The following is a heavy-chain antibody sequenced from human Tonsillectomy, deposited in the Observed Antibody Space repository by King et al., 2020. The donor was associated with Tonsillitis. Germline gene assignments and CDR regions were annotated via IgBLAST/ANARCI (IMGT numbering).Heavy chain of an antibody. CDR2: ISGSGGST. J-gene: IGHJ3*02. CDR3: AKDRERFLEWLSDHDAFDI. V-gene: IGHV3-23*04. CDR1: GFTFSSYA. D-gene: IGHD3-3*01. Sequence: VQLVESGGGLVQPGGSLRLSCAASGFTFSSYAMSWVRQAPGKGLEWVSAISGSGGSTYYADSVKGRFTISRDNSKNTLYLQMNSLRAEDTAVYYCAKDRERFLEWLSDHDAFDIWGHGTMVTVSS.